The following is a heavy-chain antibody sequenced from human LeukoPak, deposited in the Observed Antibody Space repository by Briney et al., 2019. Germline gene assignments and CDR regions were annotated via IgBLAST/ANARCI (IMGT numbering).Heavy chain of an antibody. CDR3: ARSASRYFDWFDY. V-gene: IGHV5-51*01. Sequence: GESLKISCKGSGYSFTNYWIGWVRQMPGKGLEWMGIIYPGDSDTRYIPSFQGQVTISADKSINTAYLHWSRLKASDTAIYYCARSASRYFDWFDYWGQGTLVTVSS. D-gene: IGHD3-9*01. CDR2: IYPGDSDT. J-gene: IGHJ4*02. CDR1: GYSFTNYW.